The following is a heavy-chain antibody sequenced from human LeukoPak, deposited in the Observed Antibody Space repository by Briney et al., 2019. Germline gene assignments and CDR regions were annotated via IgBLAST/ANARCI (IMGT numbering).Heavy chain of an antibody. J-gene: IGHJ5*02. V-gene: IGHV3-48*03. CDR1: GFTFSSYE. Sequence: GGSLRLSCAASGFTFSSYEMNWVRQAPGKGLEWVSYISSSGSTIYYADSVKGRFTISRDNAKNSLYLQMNSLRAEDTAVYYCARDWGYCSGGSCNWFDPWGQGTLVTVSS. D-gene: IGHD2-15*01. CDR2: ISSSGSTI. CDR3: ARDWGYCSGGSCNWFDP.